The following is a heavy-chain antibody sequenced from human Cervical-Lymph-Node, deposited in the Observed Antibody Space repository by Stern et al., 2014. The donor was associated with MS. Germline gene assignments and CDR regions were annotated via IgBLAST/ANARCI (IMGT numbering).Heavy chain of an antibody. V-gene: IGHV5-51*01. CDR3: ARRDSSSSDTVSAPDY. Sequence: VQLVQSGAEVKKPGESLKISCKGSGYSFTSYWIGGGRQMPGKGLEWMGIIYPGASDPRYSPSFQGQVTISADKSISTAYLQWSSLKASDTAMYYCARRDSSSSDTVSAPDYWGQGTLVTVSS. J-gene: IGHJ4*02. D-gene: IGHD6-6*01. CDR1: GYSFTSYW. CDR2: IYPGASDP.